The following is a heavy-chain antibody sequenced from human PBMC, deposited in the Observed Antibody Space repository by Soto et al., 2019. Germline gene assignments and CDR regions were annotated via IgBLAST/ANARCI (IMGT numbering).Heavy chain of an antibody. Sequence: PGGSLRLSCAASGFIFSPYGIHWVRQAPGKGLEWVALIRNDGSDKYYAESVTGRFTISRDNSKNTVYLQMNSLRAEDTALYFCARAPQMAPFDIWGQGTMVTVSS. V-gene: IGHV3-33*01. CDR2: IRNDGSDK. J-gene: IGHJ3*02. CDR3: ARAPQMAPFDI. CDR1: GFIFSPYG.